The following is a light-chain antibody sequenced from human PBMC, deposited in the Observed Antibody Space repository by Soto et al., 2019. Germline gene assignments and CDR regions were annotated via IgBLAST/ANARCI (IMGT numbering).Light chain of an antibody. CDR1: QSISSY. CDR3: QRSFSTPLT. V-gene: IGKV1-39*01. J-gene: IGKJ4*01. CDR2: AAS. Sequence: DIQMTQSPSSLSASVGDRVTITCRASQSISSYLHWYQQKPGKAPKLLIYAASSLQSGVPSRFSCSGSGTDFTLTISSLQPEDFATYYWQRSFSTPLTFGGGTKVEIK.